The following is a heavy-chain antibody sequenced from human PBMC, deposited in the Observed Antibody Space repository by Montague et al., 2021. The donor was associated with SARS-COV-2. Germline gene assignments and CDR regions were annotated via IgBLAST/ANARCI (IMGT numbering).Heavy chain of an antibody. J-gene: IGHJ4*02. V-gene: IGHV5-51*01. CDR3: ARHEFYYDGPVAVPFDL. D-gene: IGHD3-10*01. Sequence: QSGAEVKKPGESLKISCKGYGYSFSSYWIAWVRQMPGKGLEYMGIIYPRDLDTKYSPAFQGQVSISADKSISTAYLQWSSLKASGTAMCYCARHEFYYDGPVAVPFDLWGQGTLVTVSS. CDR1: GYSFSSYW. CDR2: IYPRDLDT.